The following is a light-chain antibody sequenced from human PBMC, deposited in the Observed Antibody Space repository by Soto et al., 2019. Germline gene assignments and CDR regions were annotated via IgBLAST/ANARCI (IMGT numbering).Light chain of an antibody. CDR3: QQYNSYRT. CDR2: DAS. J-gene: IGKJ1*01. V-gene: IGKV1-5*01. CDR1: QSISSW. Sequence: IPLTHSPSYLSPSLLYRLTITCRSSQSISSWLAWYQQKPGKAPKLLIYDASSLESGVPSRFSGSGSGTEFTLTISSLQPDDFATYYCQQYNSYRTFGQGTKVDIK.